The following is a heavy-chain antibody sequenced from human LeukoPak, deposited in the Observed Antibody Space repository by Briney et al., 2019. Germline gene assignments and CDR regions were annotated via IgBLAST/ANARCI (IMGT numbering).Heavy chain of an antibody. CDR1: GGTFSSYA. CDR3: ASNYDSRSAFDI. J-gene: IGHJ3*02. Sequence: SVKVSCKASGGTFSSYAISWVRQAPGQGLEWMGGIIPIFGTANYAQKLQGRVTMTTDTSTSTAYMELRSLRSDDTAVYYCASNYDSRSAFDIWGQGTMVTVSS. V-gene: IGHV1-69*05. CDR2: IIPIFGTA. D-gene: IGHD3-22*01.